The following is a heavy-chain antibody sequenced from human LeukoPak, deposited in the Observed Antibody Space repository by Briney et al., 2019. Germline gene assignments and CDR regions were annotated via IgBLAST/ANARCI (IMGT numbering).Heavy chain of an antibody. V-gene: IGHV3-23*01. CDR1: GFTFSGYA. CDR2: ISGSGGST. CDR3: AKDEGYSSGWPDAFDI. Sequence: GGSLRLSCAASGFTFSGYAMSWVRQAPGKGLEWVSAISGSGGSTYYADSVKGRFTISRDNSKNTLYLQMNSLRAEDTAVYYCAKDEGYSSGWPDAFDIWGQGTMVTVSS. J-gene: IGHJ3*02. D-gene: IGHD6-19*01.